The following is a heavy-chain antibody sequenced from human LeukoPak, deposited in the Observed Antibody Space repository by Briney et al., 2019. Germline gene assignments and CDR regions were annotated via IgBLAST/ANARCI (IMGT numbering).Heavy chain of an antibody. V-gene: IGHV1-2*02. D-gene: IGHD3-10*01. J-gene: IGHJ4*02. CDR2: INPNSGGT. CDR3: ARAGDYYGSGRPFDY. Sequence: ASVKVSCKASGYTFTGYYMHWVRQAPGQGLEWMGWINPNSGGTNYAQKFQGRVTMTRDTSISTAYMELSRLRSDDTAVYYCARAGDYYGSGRPFDYWGQGTPVTVSS. CDR1: GYTFTGYY.